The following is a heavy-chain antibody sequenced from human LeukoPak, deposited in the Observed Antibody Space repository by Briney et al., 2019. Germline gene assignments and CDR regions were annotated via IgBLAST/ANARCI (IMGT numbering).Heavy chain of an antibody. CDR2: IYPGDSDT. CDR3: ARLLRNIAAAVYYFDY. Sequence: GESLKISCKGSGYNFTNYWIGGVRQMPGKGLEWMGIIYPGDSDTRYSPSFQGQVTISADKSISTAYLQWSSLKASDTAMYYCARLLRNIAAAVYYFDYWGQGTLVTVSS. CDR1: GYNFTNYW. D-gene: IGHD6-13*01. V-gene: IGHV5-51*01. J-gene: IGHJ4*02.